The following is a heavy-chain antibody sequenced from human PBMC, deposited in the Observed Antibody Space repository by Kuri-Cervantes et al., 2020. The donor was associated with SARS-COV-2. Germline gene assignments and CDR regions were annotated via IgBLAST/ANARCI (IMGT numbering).Heavy chain of an antibody. CDR3: ARGGNVRAFDI. Sequence: SVKVSCKASGGTFSSYTISWVRQAPGQGLEWMGGIIPIFGTANYAQKFQGRVTITADKSTSTAYMELSSLRSEDMAVYYCARGGNVRAFDIWGQGTMVTVSS. CDR1: GGTFSSYT. CDR2: IIPIFGTA. J-gene: IGHJ3*02. V-gene: IGHV1-69*06. D-gene: IGHD1-1*01.